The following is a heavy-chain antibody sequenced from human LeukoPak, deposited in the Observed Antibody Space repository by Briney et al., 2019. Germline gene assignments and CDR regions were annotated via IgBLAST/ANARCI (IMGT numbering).Heavy chain of an antibody. Sequence: GGSLRLSRAASGFTVSSNYMSWVRQAPGKGLDGVSVISSGGSTYYADSVKGRFTISRDNAKNSLYLQMNSLRAEDTAVYYCARDLGYDILTGSFGYWGQGTLVTVSS. CDR3: ARDLGYDILTGSFGY. D-gene: IGHD3-9*01. CDR2: ISSGGST. J-gene: IGHJ4*02. V-gene: IGHV3-53*01. CDR1: GFTVSSNY.